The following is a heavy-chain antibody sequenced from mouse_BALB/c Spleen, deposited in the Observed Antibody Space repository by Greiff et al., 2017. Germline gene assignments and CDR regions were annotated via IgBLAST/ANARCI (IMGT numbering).Heavy chain of an antibody. D-gene: IGHD4-1*01. CDR2: ISDGGSYT. CDR3: ARDRTNWDDRFAY. J-gene: IGHJ3*01. Sequence: EVQVVESGGGLVKPGGSLKLSCAASGFTFSDYYMYWVRQTPEKRLEWVATISDGGSYTYYPDSVKGRFTISRDNAKNNLYLQMSSLKSEDTAMYYCARDRTNWDDRFAYWGQGTLVTVSA. CDR1: GFTFSDYY. V-gene: IGHV5-4*02.